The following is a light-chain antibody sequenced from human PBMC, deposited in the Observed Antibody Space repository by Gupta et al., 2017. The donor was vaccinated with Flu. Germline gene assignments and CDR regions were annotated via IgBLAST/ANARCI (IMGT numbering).Light chain of an antibody. J-gene: IGKJ4*01. Sequence: DIQMTQSPSSVSASVGDRVTITCRASQDIASWLAWYQQKPGKAPKLLIYTASKLQSGVPSRFSGSGSGRDFTLTSSSLQTEDFATYYSQQAKRFITFGGGTKLEIK. CDR1: QDIASW. CDR2: TAS. V-gene: IGKV1D-12*01. CDR3: QQAKRFIT.